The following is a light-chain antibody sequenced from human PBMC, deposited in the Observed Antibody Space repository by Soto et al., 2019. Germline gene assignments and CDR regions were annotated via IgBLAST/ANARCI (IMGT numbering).Light chain of an antibody. J-gene: IGKJ4*01. CDR3: QQRSNWPST. Sequence: EMVLTQSPATLSLSPGERATLSCRASQRVSSYLACYQQKPGQAPRLLIYDASNRATGIPARFSGSGSGTDFTLTISSLEPEDFAVYYCQQRSNWPSTFGGGTKVEIK. CDR2: DAS. CDR1: QRVSSY. V-gene: IGKV3-11*01.